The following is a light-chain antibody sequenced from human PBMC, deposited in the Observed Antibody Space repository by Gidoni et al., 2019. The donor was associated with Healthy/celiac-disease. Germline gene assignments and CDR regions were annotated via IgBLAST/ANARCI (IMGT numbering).Light chain of an antibody. CDR2: RNN. Sequence: QSVLTQPPSASGPPGQRVTISWSGSSSNIGSNYVYWYQQRPGTAPKLLIYRNNQRPSVVPDRFSGSKSGTSASLAISGLRSEDDADYYCAAWDDSLREVFGGGTKLTVL. J-gene: IGLJ3*02. CDR3: AAWDDSLREV. V-gene: IGLV1-47*01. CDR1: SSNIGSNY.